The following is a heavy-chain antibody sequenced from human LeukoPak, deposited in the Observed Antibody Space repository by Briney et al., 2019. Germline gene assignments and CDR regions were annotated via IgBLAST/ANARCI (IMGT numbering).Heavy chain of an antibody. V-gene: IGHV4-59*01. J-gene: IGHJ4*02. CDR1: GGSISSYY. Sequence: PSETLSLTCTVSGGSISSYYWSWIRQSPGKGLEWIGYIYYSGNTNYNPSLKSRVTISVDTSKNQFSLKLSSVTAADTAVYYCARVRSYSFDYWGQGTLVTVSS. CDR3: ARVRSYSFDY. CDR2: IYYSGNT. D-gene: IGHD1-26*01.